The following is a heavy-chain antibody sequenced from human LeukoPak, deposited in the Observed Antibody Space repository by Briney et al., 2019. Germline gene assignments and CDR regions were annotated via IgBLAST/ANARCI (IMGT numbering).Heavy chain of an antibody. CDR3: ARGGSTSWEVFDY. Sequence: SETLSLTCTVSGGSISSGGYYWSWIRQHPGKGLEWIGYIYYSGSTYYDPSLKSRVTISVDTSKNQFSLKLSSVTAADTAVYYCARGGSTSWEVFDYWGQGTLVTVSS. V-gene: IGHV4-31*03. D-gene: IGHD2-2*01. CDR1: GGSISSGGYY. J-gene: IGHJ4*02. CDR2: IYYSGST.